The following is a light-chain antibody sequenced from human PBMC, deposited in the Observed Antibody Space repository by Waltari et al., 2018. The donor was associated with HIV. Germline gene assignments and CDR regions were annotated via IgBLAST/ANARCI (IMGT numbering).Light chain of an antibody. CDR1: RSVDKN. V-gene: IGKV3-15*01. Sequence: TQSPVILPVPPGERVTLSCRASRSVDKNVALSQQRPGHPPKVVIYDASTSATGLPVRFSGSGSGTDFTLTINNLKSEDLATYCGQQYHDWPRYTFGLGTKLDIK. CDR3: QQYHDWPRYT. CDR2: DAS. J-gene: IGKJ2*01.